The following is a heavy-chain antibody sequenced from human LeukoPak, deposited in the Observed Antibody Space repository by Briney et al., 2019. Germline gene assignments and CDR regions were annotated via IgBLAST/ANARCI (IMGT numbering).Heavy chain of an antibody. V-gene: IGHV1-46*01. J-gene: IGHJ4*02. CDR1: GYTFTSNY. CDR2: ISPSGGST. CDR3: ATRSGSLPYYFDY. D-gene: IGHD3-10*01. Sequence: ASVKVSCKAFGYTFTSNYMHWVRQAPGQGPEWMGVISPSGGSTTYAQKFQGRVTITADESTSTAYMELSSLRSEDTAVYYCATRSGSLPYYFDYWGQGTLVTVSS.